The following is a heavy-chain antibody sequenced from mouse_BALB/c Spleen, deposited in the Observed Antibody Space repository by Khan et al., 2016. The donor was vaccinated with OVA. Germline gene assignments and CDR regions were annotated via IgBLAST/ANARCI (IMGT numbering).Heavy chain of an antibody. CDR2: IEPRNGKT. V-gene: IGHV14-3*02. J-gene: IGHJ2*01. CDR1: GLNINDTY. Sequence: EVQLQQSGAELVKSGATVKMSCTASGLNINDTYMHWLKQWPEQGLEWIGRIEPRNGKTKYDPKIQGKATRKANPSSNTAYMLHSRLTDEDTAVYYCAIMARKWGQGTTLTVSS. CDR3: AIMARK.